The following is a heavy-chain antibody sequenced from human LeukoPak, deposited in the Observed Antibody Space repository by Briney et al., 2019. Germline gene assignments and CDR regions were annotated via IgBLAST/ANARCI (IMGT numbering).Heavy chain of an antibody. Sequence: GGFFEIFCKGFGYIFNNYWIAWVRQIAGEGPELMGNIHPGDSDTRYSPSFQGQVTISVDKSITTAYLQWSSLKASDTAMYYCARLMTTVVAGLDYWGQGSLVSVSS. J-gene: IGHJ4*02. CDR3: ARLMTTVVAGLDY. D-gene: IGHD4-23*01. CDR2: IHPGDSDT. CDR1: GYIFNNYW. V-gene: IGHV5-51*01.